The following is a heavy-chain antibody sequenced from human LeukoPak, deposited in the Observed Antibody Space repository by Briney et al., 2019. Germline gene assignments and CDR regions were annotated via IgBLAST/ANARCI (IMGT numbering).Heavy chain of an antibody. V-gene: IGHV4-59*01. CDR3: ASNYYDSSGYHY. J-gene: IGHJ4*02. CDR2: IYYSGST. Sequence: SETLSLTCTVSGGSISSYYWSWIRQPPGKGLEWIGYIYYSGSTNYNPSLKSRVTISVDTSKNQFSLKLSSVTAADTAVYYCASNYYDSSGYHYWGQGTLVTVSS. CDR1: GGSISSYY. D-gene: IGHD3-22*01.